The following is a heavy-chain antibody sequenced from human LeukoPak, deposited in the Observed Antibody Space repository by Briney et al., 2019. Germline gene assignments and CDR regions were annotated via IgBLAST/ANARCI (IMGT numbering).Heavy chain of an antibody. CDR3: ARGSAYYYY. D-gene: IGHD4/OR15-4a*01. Sequence: SETLSLTCAVSGGSVSSTNWWTWFRQPPGKGLEWIGEVHLDGRTNYNPSLTGRLTMSVDLCENHISLKLTSVTAADTAVYYCARGSAYYYYWGQGTLVTVSS. CDR1: GGSVSSTNW. J-gene: IGHJ4*02. V-gene: IGHV4-4*02. CDR2: VHLDGRT.